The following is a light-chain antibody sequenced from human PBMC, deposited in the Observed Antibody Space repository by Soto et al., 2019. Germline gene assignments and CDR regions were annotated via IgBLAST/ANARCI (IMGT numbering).Light chain of an antibody. CDR1: QGITNY. J-gene: IGKJ3*01. V-gene: IGKV1-27*01. CDR3: QEYNGAPQ. CDR2: AAS. Sequence: DIQMTQSPSSLSASVGDRVTITCRASQGITNYLDCYQQKPGKVPKLLIYAASILQSGVPYRFSGSGSGTDFTLTISSLEPEDVATYYWQEYNGAPQFGHGTKVDIK.